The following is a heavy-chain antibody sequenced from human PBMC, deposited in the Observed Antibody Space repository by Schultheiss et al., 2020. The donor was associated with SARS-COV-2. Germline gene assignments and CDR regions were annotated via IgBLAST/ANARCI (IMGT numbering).Heavy chain of an antibody. CDR2: ISSSSSYT. CDR3: AKDKLGSSWSNWFDP. Sequence: GESLKISCAASGFTFSNAWMSWVRQAPGKGLEWVSYISSSSSYTNYADSVKGRFTISRDNSKNSLYLQMNSLRPEDTALYYCAKDKLGSSWSNWFDPWGQGTLVTVSS. V-gene: IGHV3-11*05. D-gene: IGHD6-13*01. CDR1: GFTFSNAW. J-gene: IGHJ5*02.